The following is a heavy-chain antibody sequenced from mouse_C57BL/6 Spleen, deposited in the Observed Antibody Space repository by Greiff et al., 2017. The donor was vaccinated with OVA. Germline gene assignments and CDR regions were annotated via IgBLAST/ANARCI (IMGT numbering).Heavy chain of an antibody. CDR2: IYPGSGST. V-gene: IGHV1-55*01. J-gene: IGHJ4*01. CDR1: GYTFTSYW. D-gene: IGHD1-1*01. Sequence: QVHVKQSGAELVKPGASVKMSCKASGYTFTSYWITWVKQRPGQGLEWIGDIYPGSGSTNYNEKFKSKATLTVDTSSSTAYMQLSSLTSEDSAVYYCARRSTVVAGNAMDYWGQGTSVTVSS. CDR3: ARRSTVVAGNAMDY.